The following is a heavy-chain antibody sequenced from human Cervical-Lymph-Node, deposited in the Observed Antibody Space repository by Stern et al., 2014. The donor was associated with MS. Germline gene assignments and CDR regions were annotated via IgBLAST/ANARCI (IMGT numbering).Heavy chain of an antibody. V-gene: IGHV1-46*01. J-gene: IGHJ4*02. D-gene: IGHD3/OR15-3a*01. Sequence: VQLVESGAEVKKPGASVKVSCKASGYSFTSHYMHWVRQAPGQGLEWVGIINPSGDSASYAQKLQGRVTMTRDTSTSTVYMELSSLRSEDTAVYDCASGTGSKRPTGNYWGQGTLVTVSS. CDR1: GYSFTSHY. CDR2: INPSGDSA. CDR3: ASGTGSKRPTGNY.